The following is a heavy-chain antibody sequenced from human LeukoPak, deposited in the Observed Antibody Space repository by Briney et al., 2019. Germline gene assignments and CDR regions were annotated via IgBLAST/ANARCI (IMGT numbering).Heavy chain of an antibody. CDR3: ARDYGSGSYPAFDI. Sequence: ASVKVSCKASGGTFSSYTNSWVRQAPGQGLEWMGRIIPILGIANYAQKFQGRVTITADKSTSTAYMELSSLRSEDTAVYYCARDYGSGSYPAFDIWGQGTMVTVSS. CDR1: GGTFSSYT. V-gene: IGHV1-69*04. D-gene: IGHD3-10*01. CDR2: IIPILGIA. J-gene: IGHJ3*02.